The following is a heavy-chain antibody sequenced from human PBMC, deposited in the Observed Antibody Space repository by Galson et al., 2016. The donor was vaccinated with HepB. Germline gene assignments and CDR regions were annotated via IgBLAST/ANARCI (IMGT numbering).Heavy chain of an antibody. J-gene: IGHJ4*02. V-gene: IGHV3-7*01. D-gene: IGHD5-24*01. CDR3: ARRQMYTMSAFDY. Sequence: SLRLSCAASGFTFSTYWMSWARQAPGKGLEWVANIKPDGSEKYYVDSVKGRFTISRDTAKSSLYLQMNSLRAEDTAVYYCARRQMYTMSAFDYWGQGTLVTVSS. CDR2: IKPDGSEK. CDR1: GFTFSTYW.